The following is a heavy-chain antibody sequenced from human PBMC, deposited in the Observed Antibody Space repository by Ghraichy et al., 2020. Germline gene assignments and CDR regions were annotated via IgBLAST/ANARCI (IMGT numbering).Heavy chain of an antibody. J-gene: IGHJ4*02. V-gene: IGHV3-7*03. CDR2: IEPDGGEI. D-gene: IGHD6-6*01. CDR3: ASLQGVPDY. Sequence: GESLNISCATSGFTFSTYRMNWVRQAPGKGLEWVASIEPDGGEIHYLDSVKGRFTISRDNAENSLYLQMNSLRPEDTAVYYYASLQGVPDYWGQGTLVTVSS. CDR1: GFTFSTYR.